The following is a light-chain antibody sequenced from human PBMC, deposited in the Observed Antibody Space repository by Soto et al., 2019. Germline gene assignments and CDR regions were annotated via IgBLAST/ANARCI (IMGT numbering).Light chain of an antibody. CDR3: SSFTRRXFYV. CDR1: GSDVCGDNY. J-gene: IGLJ1*01. Sequence: QSFLSQPASVSGSPAQSIAISCTGSGSDVCGDNYFSWYQQHPGKAPKLIIYGVSHRPSGVSPRFAASRSAYTASLTISGLQHEDAPDHYCSSFTRRXFYVLGRGTKVXV. CDR2: GVS. V-gene: IGLV2-14*01.